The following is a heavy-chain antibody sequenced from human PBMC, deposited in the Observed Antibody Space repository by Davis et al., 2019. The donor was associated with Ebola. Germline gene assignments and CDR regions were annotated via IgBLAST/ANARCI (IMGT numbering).Heavy chain of an antibody. CDR2: IWHDGSNK. CDR1: GFTFSSYG. D-gene: IGHD2-15*01. J-gene: IGHJ5*02. CDR3: ARGGYCSGGSCHNWFDP. V-gene: IGHV3-33*01. Sequence: GGSLRLSCAASGFTFSSYGMHWVRQAPGKGLEWVAVIWHDGSNKYYADSVKGRFTISRDNSKNTLHLQMNSLRAEDTAVYYCARGGYCSGGSCHNWFDPWGQGTLVTVSS.